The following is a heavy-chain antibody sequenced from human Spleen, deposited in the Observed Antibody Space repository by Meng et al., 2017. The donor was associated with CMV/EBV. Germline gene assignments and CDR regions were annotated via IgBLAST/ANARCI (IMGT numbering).Heavy chain of an antibody. CDR2: IYYSGST. V-gene: IGHV4-30-4*08. Sequence: TVSGGSISSGDYYWSWIRQPPGKGLEWIGYIYYSGSTYYNPSLKSRVTISVDTSKNQFSLKLSSVTAADTAVYYCARAADGYNYFDPWGQGTLVTVSS. CDR1: GGSISSGDYY. J-gene: IGHJ5*02. D-gene: IGHD5-24*01. CDR3: ARAADGYNYFDP.